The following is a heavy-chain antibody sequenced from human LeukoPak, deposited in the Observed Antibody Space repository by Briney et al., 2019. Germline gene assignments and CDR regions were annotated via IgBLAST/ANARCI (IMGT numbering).Heavy chain of an antibody. V-gene: IGHV3-23*01. CDR2: ISDSGGST. CDR3: ANLYYSDSSGYSYFDY. CDR1: GITFSSFA. Sequence: GGSLRLSCAASGITFSSFAMSWVRQAPGKGLEWVSGISDSGGSTYYADSVKGRFTISRDNSKNTLYLQMNSLRAEDTAAYYCANLYYSDSSGYSYFDYWGQGTLVTVSS. D-gene: IGHD3-22*01. J-gene: IGHJ4*02.